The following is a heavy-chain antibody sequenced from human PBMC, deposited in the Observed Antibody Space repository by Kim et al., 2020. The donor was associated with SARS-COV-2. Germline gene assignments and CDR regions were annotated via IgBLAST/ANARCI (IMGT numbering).Heavy chain of an antibody. V-gene: IGHV3-23*01. CDR3: AKEPSSSLTSGYYGMDV. J-gene: IGHJ6*02. D-gene: IGHD6-13*01. Sequence: GGSLRLSCAASGFTFSSYVMSWVRQAPGKGLEWVSTISGSGNNTYYADSVKGRFTISRDNSKNTLYVQMNSLRAEDTAVYYCAKEPSSSLTSGYYGMDVWGQGTTVTVSS. CDR1: GFTFSSYV. CDR2: ISGSGNNT.